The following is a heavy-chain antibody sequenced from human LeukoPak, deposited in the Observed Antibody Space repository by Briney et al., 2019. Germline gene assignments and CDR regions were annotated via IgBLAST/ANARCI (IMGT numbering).Heavy chain of an antibody. V-gene: IGHV3-23*01. CDR3: AKDAIKYCSGLLDC. Sequence: GGTLRLSCAASGFTFSSYGMSWVRQAPGKGLEWVSAISGSGGSTYYADSVKGRFTISRDNSKNTLYLQMNSLRAEDTAVYYCAKDAIKYCSGLLDCWGQGTLVTVSS. D-gene: IGHD2-15*01. CDR1: GFTFSSYG. J-gene: IGHJ4*02. CDR2: ISGSGGST.